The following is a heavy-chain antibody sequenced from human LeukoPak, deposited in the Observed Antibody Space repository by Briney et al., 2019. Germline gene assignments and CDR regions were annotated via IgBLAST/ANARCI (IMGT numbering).Heavy chain of an antibody. CDR2: IETKAHGGTT. J-gene: IGHJ4*02. CDR3: TTDPFYDSAGFAF. CDR1: GFMFNKYG. V-gene: IGHV3-15*06. D-gene: IGHD5/OR15-5a*01. Sequence: GGSLRLSCVASGFMFNKYGMSWVRQAPGKGLEWVGRIETKAHGGTTKYAAPVKGRFTISRDDSKNTLYLQMSSLKTEDTAAYYCTTDPFYDSAGFAFWGQGTLVTVS.